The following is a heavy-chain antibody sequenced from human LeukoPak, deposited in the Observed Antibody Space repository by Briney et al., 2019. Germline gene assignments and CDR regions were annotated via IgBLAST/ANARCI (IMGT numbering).Heavy chain of an antibody. CDR3: ARGSDFNYLDS. J-gene: IGHJ4*02. D-gene: IGHD2-21*02. CDR2: IWSGGNNK. CDR1: GFTFSNYG. V-gene: IGHV3-33*01. Sequence: GGSLRLSCAASGFTFSNYGMHWIRQAPGKGLEWVAIIWSGGNNKYYTDSVKGRFTISRDNSKNTLYLQMKILRAEDTALYYCARGSDFNYLDSWGQGTLVTVSS.